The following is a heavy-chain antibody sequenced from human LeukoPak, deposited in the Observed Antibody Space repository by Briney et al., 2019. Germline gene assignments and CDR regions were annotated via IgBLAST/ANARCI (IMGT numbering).Heavy chain of an antibody. J-gene: IGHJ4*02. CDR3: AKAWGSSWYIYDY. CDR1: GFTFSSYA. CDR2: ISGSGGST. Sequence: GGSLRLSCAASGFTFSSYAMSWVRQAPGKGLEWVSVISGSGGSTYYADSVKGRFTISRDNSKNTLYLQMNSLRAEDTAVYYCAKAWGSSWYIYDYWGQGTLVTVSS. D-gene: IGHD6-13*01. V-gene: IGHV3-23*01.